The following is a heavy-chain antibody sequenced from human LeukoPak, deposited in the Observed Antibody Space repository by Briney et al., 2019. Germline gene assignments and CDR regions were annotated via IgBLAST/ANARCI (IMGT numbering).Heavy chain of an antibody. CDR1: GGSISSSYW. Sequence: PSGTLSLTCGVSGGSISSSYWWSWVRQPPGKGLEWIGSIYYSGNTYYNASLKSQVSISIDTSKNQFSLRLTSVTAADTAVYYCARQTGSGLFILPGGQGTLVTVSS. J-gene: IGHJ4*02. V-gene: IGHV4-39*01. CDR2: IYYSGNT. CDR3: ARQTGSGLFILP. D-gene: IGHD3/OR15-3a*01.